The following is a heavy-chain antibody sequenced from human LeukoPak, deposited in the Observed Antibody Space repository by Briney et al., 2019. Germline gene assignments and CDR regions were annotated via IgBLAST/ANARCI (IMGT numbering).Heavy chain of an antibody. CDR2: ISSSSSYI. J-gene: IGHJ4*02. Sequence: PGGSLRLSCAASGFTFSRYSMNWVRQAPGKGLEWVSSISSSSSYIYYADSVKGRFTISRDNAKNSLYLQMNSLRAEDTAVYYCAKDGADSSGYYYVALPFYFDYWGQGTLVTVSS. D-gene: IGHD3-22*01. CDR1: GFTFSRYS. V-gene: IGHV3-21*04. CDR3: AKDGADSSGYYYVALPFYFDY.